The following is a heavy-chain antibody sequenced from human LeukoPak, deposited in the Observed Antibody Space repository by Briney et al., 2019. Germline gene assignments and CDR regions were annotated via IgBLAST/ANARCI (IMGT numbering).Heavy chain of an antibody. V-gene: IGHV3-23*01. CDR3: AREGGYSYGSHAFDI. CDR1: GFTFSSYA. J-gene: IGHJ3*02. CDR2: ISGSGGST. D-gene: IGHD5-18*01. Sequence: GGSLRLSCAASGFTFSSYAMSWVRQAPGKGLEGVSAISGSGGSTYYADSVKGRFTISRDNAKNSLYLQMNSLRAEDTAVYYCAREGGYSYGSHAFDIWGQGTMVTVSS.